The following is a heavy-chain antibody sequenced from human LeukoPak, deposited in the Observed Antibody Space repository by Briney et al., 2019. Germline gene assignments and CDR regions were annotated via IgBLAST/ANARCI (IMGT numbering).Heavy chain of an antibody. CDR1: GGSISSHY. Sequence: SETLSLTCTVPGGSISSHYWSWIRQPPGKGPEWIGYMYDTRSTKDNPSLKSRVTLSADTSKNQFSLRLSSVTAADTAVYYCATIKRGNIYGYFDFWGQGILVTVSS. D-gene: IGHD5-18*01. V-gene: IGHV4-59*11. CDR2: MYDTRST. J-gene: IGHJ4*02. CDR3: ATIKRGNIYGYFDF.